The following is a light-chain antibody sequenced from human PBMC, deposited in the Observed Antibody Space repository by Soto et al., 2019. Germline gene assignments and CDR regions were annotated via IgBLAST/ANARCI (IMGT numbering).Light chain of an antibody. CDR2: TND. CDR3: AVWDDSLNAVV. CDR1: TANIGRNA. Sequence: QSVLTQPPSASGAPGQRVTISCSGSTANIGRNAVNWYQQFTGTAPKLLISTNDDRPSGVPDRFSGSKSGTSASLAISGLQSEDEADYYCAVWDDSLNAVVFXGGTKVTVL. J-gene: IGLJ3*02. V-gene: IGLV1-44*01.